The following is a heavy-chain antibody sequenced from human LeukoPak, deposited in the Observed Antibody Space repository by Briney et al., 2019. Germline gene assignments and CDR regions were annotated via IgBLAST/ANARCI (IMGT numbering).Heavy chain of an antibody. D-gene: IGHD3-10*01. Sequence: PGGSLRLSCAASGFTVSSYSMNWVRQAPGKGLEWVSSISSSSSYIYYADSVKGRFTISRDNAKNSLYLQMNSLRAEDTAVYYCARDPITMVRGVRSYYFDYWGQGTLVTVSS. J-gene: IGHJ4*02. CDR1: GFTVSSYS. CDR2: ISSSSSYI. CDR3: ARDPITMVRGVRSYYFDY. V-gene: IGHV3-21*01.